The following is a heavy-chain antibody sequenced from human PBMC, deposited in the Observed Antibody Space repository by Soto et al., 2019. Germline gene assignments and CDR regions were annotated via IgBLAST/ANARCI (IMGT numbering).Heavy chain of an antibody. CDR1: GFTFSSYA. D-gene: IGHD2-2*01. CDR3: AKVGCSSTSCHDAFDI. J-gene: IGHJ3*02. V-gene: IGHV3-23*01. CDR2: ISGSGGST. Sequence: GGSLRLSCAASGFTFSSYAMSWVRQAPGKGLEWVSAISGSGGSTYYADSVKGRFTISRDNSKNTLYLQMNSLRAEDTAVYYCAKVGCSSTSCHDAFDIWGQGTMVTVSS.